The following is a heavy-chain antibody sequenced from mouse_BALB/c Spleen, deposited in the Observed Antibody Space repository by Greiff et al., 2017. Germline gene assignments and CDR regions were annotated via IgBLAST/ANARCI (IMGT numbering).Heavy chain of an antibody. CDR2: ISSGGST. D-gene: IGHD1-1*01. CDR1: GFTFSSYA. Sequence: EVQVVESGGGLVKPGGSLKLSCAASGFTFSSYAMSWVRQTPEKRLEWVASISSGGSTYYPDSVKGRFTISRDNARNILYLQMSSLRSEDTAMYYCATSYGYYFDYWGQGTTLTVSS. J-gene: IGHJ2*01. V-gene: IGHV5-6-5*01. CDR3: ATSYGYYFDY.